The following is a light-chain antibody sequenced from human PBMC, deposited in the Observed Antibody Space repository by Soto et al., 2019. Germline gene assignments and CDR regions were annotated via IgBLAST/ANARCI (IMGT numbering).Light chain of an antibody. CDR1: QGISDY. CDR2: GAS. Sequence: DIQLTQSPSFLSASVGDRVTISCRASQGISDYLAWYQQKPGKAPKLLIYGASTLQSGVPSRFSGSASGTEFTLTISSLQPEDFATYFCQQFNAYPLTLGGGTKLASK. CDR3: QQFNAYPLT. V-gene: IGKV1-9*01. J-gene: IGKJ4*01.